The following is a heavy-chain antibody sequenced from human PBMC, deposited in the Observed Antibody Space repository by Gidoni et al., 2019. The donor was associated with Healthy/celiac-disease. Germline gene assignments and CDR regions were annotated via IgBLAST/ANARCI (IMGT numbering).Heavy chain of an antibody. CDR1: GGTFSSYA. J-gene: IGHJ5*02. CDR3: AIFTPPHLYSRKIYWFDP. D-gene: IGHD6-13*01. V-gene: IGHV1-69*01. Sequence: VKMVQSGAEVKKHGASGKVAWKASGGTFSSYAISWVRQAPGQGLEWMGGIIPIFGTATYAQKFQGSVTITADESTSTAYMELSSLRSEDTAVYYCAIFTPPHLYSRKIYWFDPWGQGTLVTVSS. CDR2: IIPIFGTA.